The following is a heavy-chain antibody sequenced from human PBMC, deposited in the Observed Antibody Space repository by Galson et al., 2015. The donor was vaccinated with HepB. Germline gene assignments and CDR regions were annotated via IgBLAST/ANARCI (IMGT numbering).Heavy chain of an antibody. J-gene: IGHJ4*02. D-gene: IGHD6-19*01. V-gene: IGHV4-39*07. CDR1: GGSISSNSYY. Sequence: SETLSLTCIVSGGSISSNSYYWAWIRQPPGKGLEWIGSIYNSGSVYYNPSLQSRVTISMDTSKDQFSLRLSSVTAADTAVYYCARFREGGGWLDYWGQGILVTVSS. CDR2: IYNSGSV. CDR3: ARFREGGGWLDY.